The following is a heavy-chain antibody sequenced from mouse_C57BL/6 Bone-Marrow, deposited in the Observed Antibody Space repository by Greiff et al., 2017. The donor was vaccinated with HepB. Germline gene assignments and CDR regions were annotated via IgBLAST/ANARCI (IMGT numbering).Heavy chain of an antibody. V-gene: IGHV14-4*01. CDR1: GFNIKDDY. CDR3: TTWDGKAWFAY. CDR2: IDPENGDT. D-gene: IGHD2-1*01. J-gene: IGHJ3*01. Sequence: VQLQQSGAVLVRPGASVKLSCSASGFNIKDDYMHWVKQRPEQGLEWIGWIDPENGDTVYASKFQGKATITADTSSNTAYLQLSSLTSEDTAVYYCTTWDGKAWFAYWGQGTRGTGSA.